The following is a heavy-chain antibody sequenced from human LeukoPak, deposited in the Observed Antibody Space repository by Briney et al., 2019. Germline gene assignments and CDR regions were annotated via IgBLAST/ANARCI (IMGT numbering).Heavy chain of an antibody. CDR1: GYTFTSYD. V-gene: IGHV1-8*01. CDR2: MNPSSGNS. J-gene: IGHJ4*02. CDR3: ARSGRGTYYYFDL. D-gene: IGHD1-26*01. Sequence: ASVKVSCKASGYTFTSYDINWVRQATGQGPEWMGWMNPSSGNSGYAQKFQGRVTMTRNTSISIAYMELSSLRSDDTAVYYCARSGRGTYYYFDLWGQGTLVTVSS.